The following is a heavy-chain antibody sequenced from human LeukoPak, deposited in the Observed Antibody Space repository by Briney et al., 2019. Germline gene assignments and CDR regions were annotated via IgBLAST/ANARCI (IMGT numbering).Heavy chain of an antibody. CDR1: GFTVSSNY. J-gene: IGHJ4*02. Sequence: GGSLRLSCEASGFTVSSNYMSWVRRAPGKGLEWVSVIYRGGSTYYADSVKGRFTISRDNSKNTFYLQMNSLRAEDTAVYYCARGSGDYNDYWGQGTLVTVSS. V-gene: IGHV3-53*01. D-gene: IGHD1-26*01. CDR3: ARGSGDYNDY. CDR2: IYRGGST.